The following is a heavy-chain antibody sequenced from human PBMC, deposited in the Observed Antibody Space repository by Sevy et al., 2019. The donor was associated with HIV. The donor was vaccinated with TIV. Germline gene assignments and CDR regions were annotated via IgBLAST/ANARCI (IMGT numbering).Heavy chain of an antibody. D-gene: IGHD5-12*01. Sequence: ASVKVSCKASGYTFTDYYMHWVRQAPGQGLEWMGRINPNSCDTNFVQKFQGRVTMTRDTSISTAYMELSRLTSDDTAVYYCARDPVAPNHAGMDLWGQGTTVTVSS. V-gene: IGHV1-2*06. CDR1: GYTFTDYY. CDR2: INPNSCDT. CDR3: ARDPVAPNHAGMDL. J-gene: IGHJ6*02.